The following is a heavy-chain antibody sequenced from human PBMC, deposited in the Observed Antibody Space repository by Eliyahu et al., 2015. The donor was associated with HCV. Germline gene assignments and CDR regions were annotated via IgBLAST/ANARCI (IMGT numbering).Heavy chain of an antibody. CDR1: GFTFSXXA. Sequence: EVQLLESGGGLVQPGGSLRLSCAAXGFTFSXXAMSWVRQAPGKGLEWVXAISGSGGSTYYXDSVKGRFTISRDNSKNTLYLQMNSLRAEDTAVYYCAKGDPLRYYGMDVWGQGATVTVSS. CDR2: ISGSGGST. CDR3: AKGDPLRYYGMDV. J-gene: IGHJ6*02. V-gene: IGHV3-23*01.